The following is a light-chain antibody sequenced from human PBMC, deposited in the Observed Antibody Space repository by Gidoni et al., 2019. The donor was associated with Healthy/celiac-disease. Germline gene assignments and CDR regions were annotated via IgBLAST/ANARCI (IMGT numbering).Light chain of an antibody. CDR1: QSVLYSSNNKNY. V-gene: IGKV4-1*01. CDR3: QQYYSTQYT. CDR2: WAS. J-gene: IGKJ2*01. Sequence: DIVMTHSPDSLAVSLGERATINCKSSQSVLYSSNNKNYLAWYQQKPGQPPKLLIDWASTRESGVPDRFSGSGSGTDFTLTISSLQAEDVAVYYCQQYYSTQYTFGQGTKLEIK.